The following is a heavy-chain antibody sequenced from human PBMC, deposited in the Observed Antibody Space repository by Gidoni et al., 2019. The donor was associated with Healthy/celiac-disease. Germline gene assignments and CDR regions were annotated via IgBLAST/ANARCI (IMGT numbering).Heavy chain of an antibody. CDR3: ARISGGVYDSTYFDY. CDR1: GFSLSNARMG. V-gene: IGHV2-26*01. Sequence: QVTLKESGPVLVKPTETLPLTCTVSGFSLSNARMGVSWIRQPPGKALEWLANIFSNDEKSYSTSLKSRLTISKDTSKSQVVLTMTNMDPVDTATYYCARISGGVYDSTYFDYWGQGTLVTVSS. D-gene: IGHD3-22*01. CDR2: IFSNDEK. J-gene: IGHJ4*02.